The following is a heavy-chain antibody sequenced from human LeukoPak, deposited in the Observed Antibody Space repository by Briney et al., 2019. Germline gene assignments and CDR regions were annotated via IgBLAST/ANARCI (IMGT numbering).Heavy chain of an antibody. CDR2: IIPNSGGT. D-gene: IGHD6-13*01. CDR1: EYTFTGYY. J-gene: IGHJ4*02. Sequence: GSSVNVSCKASEYTFTGYYMHWVRQAPGQGLEWMGWIIPNSGGTNYAQKFQGRVTITRDTSISTAYMDLSRLRSDDTAVYYCASGSSSWRIDYWGQGTLVTVSS. CDR3: ASGSSSWRIDY. V-gene: IGHV1-2*02.